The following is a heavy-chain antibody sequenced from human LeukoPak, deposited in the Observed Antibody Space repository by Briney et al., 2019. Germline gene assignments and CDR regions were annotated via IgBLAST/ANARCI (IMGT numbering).Heavy chain of an antibody. J-gene: IGHJ4*02. V-gene: IGHV3-20*04. CDR2: INWNGGST. Sequence: PGGSLRLSCAASGFTFDDYGMSWVRHAPGKGLEWVSGINWNGGSTGYGDSVKGRFTISRDNAKNSLYLQMNSLRAEDTALYYCARGVVDTAMAGDYWGQGTLVTVSS. D-gene: IGHD5-18*01. CDR1: GFTFDDYG. CDR3: ARGVVDTAMAGDY.